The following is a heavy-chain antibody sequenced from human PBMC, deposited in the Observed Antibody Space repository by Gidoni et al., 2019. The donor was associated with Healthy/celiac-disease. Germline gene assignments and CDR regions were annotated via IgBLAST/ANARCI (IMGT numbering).Heavy chain of an antibody. CDR3: ARGRVGATTTIEYFDY. CDR1: GYSFTSYW. J-gene: IGHJ4*02. CDR2: IYPGDSDT. V-gene: IGHV5-51*03. D-gene: IGHD1-26*01. Sequence: EVQLVQPGAEVKKPGESLKISCRGSGYSFTSYWIGWVRQMPGKGLEWMGIIYPGDSDTRYSPSFQGQVTISADKSISTAYLQWSSLKASDTAMYYCARGRVGATTTIEYFDYWGQGTLVTVSS.